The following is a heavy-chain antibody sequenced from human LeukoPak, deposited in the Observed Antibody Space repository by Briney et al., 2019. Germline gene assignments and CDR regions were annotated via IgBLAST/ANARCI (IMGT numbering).Heavy chain of an antibody. CDR2: ITDSGGDT. J-gene: IGHJ4*02. CDR1: GFTFSSYA. CDR3: AKDRYSSTTCSPDY. D-gene: IGHD2-2*01. Sequence: GGSLRLSCAASGFTFSSYAMSWVRQAPGKGLEWVSGITDSGGDTYYADSVKGHFTISRDNSKNTLYVQLNSLRAEDTAVYYCAKDRYSSTTCSPDYWGQGTLVTVSS. V-gene: IGHV3-23*01.